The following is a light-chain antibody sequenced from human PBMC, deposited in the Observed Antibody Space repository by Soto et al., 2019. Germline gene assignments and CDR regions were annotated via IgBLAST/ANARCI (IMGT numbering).Light chain of an antibody. J-gene: IGKJ5*01. CDR1: QSISSL. V-gene: IGKV1-5*03. CDR3: QQYNRYPLT. Sequence: DIQITQSPSTLSASVGDRVTITCRASQSISSLLAWYQQKPGRAPILLIYKASILESGVPSRFSGSTSGTEFTLTISSLQPDDFATYYCQQYNRYPLTFGQGTRLEIK. CDR2: KAS.